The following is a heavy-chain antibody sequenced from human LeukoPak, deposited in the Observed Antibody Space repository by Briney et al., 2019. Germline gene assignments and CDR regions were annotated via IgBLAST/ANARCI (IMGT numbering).Heavy chain of an antibody. Sequence: PSETLSLTCTVSGDSISSSFYYWAWIRQPPGKGLEWIGSVYYSGSTCYNPSLKSRVTISVDTSKNQFQFSLKLSSVTAADTAMYYCARDYCSSTTCRSYYMDVWGKGTTVTVSS. CDR2: VYYSGST. CDR1: GDSISSSFYY. CDR3: ARDYCSSTTCRSYYMDV. V-gene: IGHV4-39*06. J-gene: IGHJ6*03. D-gene: IGHD2/OR15-2a*01.